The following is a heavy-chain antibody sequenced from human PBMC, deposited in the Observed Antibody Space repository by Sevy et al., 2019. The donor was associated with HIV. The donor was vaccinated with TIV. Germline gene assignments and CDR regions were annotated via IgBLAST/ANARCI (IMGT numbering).Heavy chain of an antibody. Sequence: SETLSLTCTVSGCSISSDYYWGWIRQPPGKGLEWIGSVYDGGSTYYNPSLKSRVTISIDTSKNQFSLKLSSVTAADTAVYYSARDYYGSGSYYEFVYWSQGTLVTVSS. CDR1: GCSISSDYY. J-gene: IGHJ4*02. CDR3: ARDYYGSGSYYEFVY. D-gene: IGHD3-10*01. CDR2: VYDGGST. V-gene: IGHV4-38-2*02.